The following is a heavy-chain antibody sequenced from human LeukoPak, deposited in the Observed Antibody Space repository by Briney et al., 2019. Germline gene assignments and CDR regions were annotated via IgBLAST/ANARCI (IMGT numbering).Heavy chain of an antibody. CDR1: GFTVSSNY. D-gene: IGHD2-15*01. Sequence: GGSLSLSCAASGFTVSSNYMTWVRQAPGKGLEWVSVIYSGGSTYYADSVKGRFTISRDNSKNTLYLQMINLRAEDTAVYYCARGGYCSGGSCYSLYFDLWGRGTLVTVSS. CDR3: ARGGYCSGGSCYSLYFDL. V-gene: IGHV3-53*01. CDR2: IYSGGST. J-gene: IGHJ2*01.